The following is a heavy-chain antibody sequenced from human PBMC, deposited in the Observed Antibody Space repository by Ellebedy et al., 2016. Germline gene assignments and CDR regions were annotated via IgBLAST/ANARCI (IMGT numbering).Heavy chain of an antibody. Sequence: SETLSLTCNVSGVSVGSGGYYWNWIRQRPGKGLEWLGYVYYRGNTFYNPSLRNRLTMSVDTSNNQFSLRLSAVTAADTAMYYCARVPGPYDILNGGFGFWGQGTRVTVSS. D-gene: IGHD3-9*01. CDR1: GVSVGSGGYY. CDR2: VYYRGNT. J-gene: IGHJ4*02. CDR3: ARVPGPYDILNGGFGF. V-gene: IGHV4-31*03.